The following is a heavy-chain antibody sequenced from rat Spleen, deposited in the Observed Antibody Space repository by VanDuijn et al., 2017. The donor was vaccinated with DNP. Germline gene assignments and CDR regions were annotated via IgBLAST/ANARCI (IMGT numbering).Heavy chain of an antibody. Sequence: EVQLVESGGDLVQPGRSLKLFCAASGFTFSDYYMAWFRQAPRKGLEWVAYIRYDGGYTKYGDSAKGRFTISRDNAKDTLYLQMNSLRSEDTATYYCASHTYYGYDYFVYWGQGVMVTVSS. CDR3: ASHTYYGYDYFVY. V-gene: IGHV5-22*01. CDR2: IRYDGGYT. CDR1: GFTFSDYY. D-gene: IGHD1-9*01. J-gene: IGHJ2*01.